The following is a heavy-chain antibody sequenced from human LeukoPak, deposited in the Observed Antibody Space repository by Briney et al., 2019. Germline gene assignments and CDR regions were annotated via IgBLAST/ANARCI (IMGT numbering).Heavy chain of an antibody. J-gene: IGHJ3*02. Sequence: GGSLRLSCAASGFTFSSYWMHWVRQAPAKGLVWVSRINSDGSSTSYADSVKGRFTISRDNAKNTLYLQMNSLRAEDTAVYYCARDSPYYYDSSGYLSLGDAFDIWGQGTMVTVSS. CDR2: INSDGSST. CDR1: GFTFSSYW. V-gene: IGHV3-74*01. D-gene: IGHD3-22*01. CDR3: ARDSPYYYDSSGYLSLGDAFDI.